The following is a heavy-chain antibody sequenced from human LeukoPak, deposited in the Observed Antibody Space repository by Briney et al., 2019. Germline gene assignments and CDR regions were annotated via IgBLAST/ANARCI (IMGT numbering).Heavy chain of an antibody. Sequence: GGSLRLSCSASGFTFSSYAMHWVRQAPGKGLQYVSTISSNGGGTYYADSVKGRFTISRDNSKNTLHLQMSSLRAEDTAVYYCARGGGAAAGHYWGQGTLVTVSS. D-gene: IGHD6-13*01. CDR2: ISSNGGGT. J-gene: IGHJ4*02. CDR1: GFTFSSYA. CDR3: ARGGGAAAGHY. V-gene: IGHV3-64D*06.